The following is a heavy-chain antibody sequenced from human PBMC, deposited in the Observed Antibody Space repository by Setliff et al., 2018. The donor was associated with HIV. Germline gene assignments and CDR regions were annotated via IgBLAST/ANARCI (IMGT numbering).Heavy chain of an antibody. V-gene: IGHV3-48*03. CDR1: GFTVSLHW. CDR3: ARQFVAVGNHFDK. CDR2: ISSTGAII. J-gene: IGHJ4*02. Sequence: GSLILSCAASGFTVSLHWMYWVRQAPGKGLEWISYISSTGAIIYYAASVRGRFTISRDNDKNSVSMQMNSLRADDTAFYYCARQFVAVGNHFDKWGQGTLVTVSS.